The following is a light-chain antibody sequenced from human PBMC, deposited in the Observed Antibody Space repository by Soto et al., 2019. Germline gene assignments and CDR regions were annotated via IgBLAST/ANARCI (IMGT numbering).Light chain of an antibody. Sequence: DIVMTQSPDSLAVSLGERATINCKSSQSVLYSSNNKNYLAWYQQKPGQPPKLFIYWASTREPGVPDRFSGSVSGTDFTLTISSLQAEDVAVYYCQQYYSTPLTFGPGTKVDIK. CDR1: QSVLYSSNNKNY. J-gene: IGKJ3*01. V-gene: IGKV4-1*01. CDR2: WAS. CDR3: QQYYSTPLT.